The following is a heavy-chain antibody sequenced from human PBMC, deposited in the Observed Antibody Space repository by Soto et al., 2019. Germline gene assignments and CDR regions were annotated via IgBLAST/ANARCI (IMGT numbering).Heavy chain of an antibody. CDR1: GFTFSSYW. Sequence: GGSLRLSCAASGFTFSSYWMHWVRQAPGKGLVWVSRINSDGSSTSYADSVKGRFTISRDNAKNTLYLQMNSLRAEDTAVYYCARDLDLTGTTRYYYYGMDVWGQGTTVTVSS. CDR2: INSDGSST. CDR3: ARDLDLTGTTRYYYYGMDV. D-gene: IGHD1-7*01. J-gene: IGHJ6*02. V-gene: IGHV3-74*01.